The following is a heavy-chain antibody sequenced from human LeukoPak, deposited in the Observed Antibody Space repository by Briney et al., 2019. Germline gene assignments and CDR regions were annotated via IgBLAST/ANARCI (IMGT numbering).Heavy chain of an antibody. V-gene: IGHV4-59*01. CDR2: IYYSGST. CDR1: GGSISSYY. J-gene: IGHJ4*02. Sequence: PSETLSHTCTVSGGSISSYYWSWIRQPPGKGLEWIGYIYYSGSTNYNPSLKSRVTISVDTSKNQFSLKLSSVTAADTAVYYCAREVKVEIATIIDYWGQGTLVTVSS. CDR3: AREVKVEIATIIDY. D-gene: IGHD2-21*01.